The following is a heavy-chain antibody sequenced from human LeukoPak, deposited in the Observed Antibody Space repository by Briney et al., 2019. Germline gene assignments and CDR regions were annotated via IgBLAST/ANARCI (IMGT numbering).Heavy chain of an antibody. J-gene: IGHJ4*02. CDR2: ITGSGGST. Sequence: GGSLRLSCAASGFTFSNYAMSWVRQAPGKGLEWVSSITGSGGSTYYADSVKGRFTISRDNSKNTVYLQMSSLRAEDTAVYYCAKDKGDFGSGHHYWGQGTLVTVSS. D-gene: IGHD3-3*01. V-gene: IGHV3-23*01. CDR1: GFTFSNYA. CDR3: AKDKGDFGSGHHY.